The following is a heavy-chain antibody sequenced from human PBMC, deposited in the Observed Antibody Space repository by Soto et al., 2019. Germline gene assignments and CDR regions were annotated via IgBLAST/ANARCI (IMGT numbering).Heavy chain of an antibody. Sequence: QVQLQESGPGLVKPSGTLSLTCAVSGGSISSFWWSWVRQAPGMGLEWIGEIHHSGATNYNPSLNRRITVSVDKSKNQFSLNLNSLTAAATAIYYCAKEVAADAFDIWGQGTMVTVSS. J-gene: IGHJ3*02. CDR3: AKEVAADAFDI. CDR2: IHHSGAT. V-gene: IGHV4-4*02. CDR1: GGSISSFW. D-gene: IGHD6-25*01.